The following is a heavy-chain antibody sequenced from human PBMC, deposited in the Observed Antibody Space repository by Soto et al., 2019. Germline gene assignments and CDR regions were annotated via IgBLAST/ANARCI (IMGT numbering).Heavy chain of an antibody. V-gene: IGHV4-59*01. D-gene: IGHD6-19*01. CDR3: ARNWFSVAGRHHFDY. J-gene: IGHJ4*02. CDR2: IDNSGST. CDR1: GGSISTYH. Sequence: TSETLSLTCSVSGGSISTYHWSWIRQPPGKGLEWIGYIDNSGSTDYNPSLKGRVTISMDTSMKQFSLHLSSVTAADTAVYYCARNWFSVAGRHHFDYWGQGTLVTVSS.